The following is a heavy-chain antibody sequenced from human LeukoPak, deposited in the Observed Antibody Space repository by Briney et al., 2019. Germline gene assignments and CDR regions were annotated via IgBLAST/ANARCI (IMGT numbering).Heavy chain of an antibody. J-gene: IGHJ3*02. CDR2: MYRVGNT. CDR3: ARGLTVGATGVWAFDI. CDR1: GFTVSNNY. D-gene: IGHD1-26*01. Sequence: AGSLTLSCAASGFTVSNNYMPWVRQAPGQGLEWDSVMYRVGNTYYADFVKCRFTISGDNFKNTLHLQMNSLRVEDTALYYCARGLTVGATGVWAFDIWGQGTMVTVSS. V-gene: IGHV3-66*01.